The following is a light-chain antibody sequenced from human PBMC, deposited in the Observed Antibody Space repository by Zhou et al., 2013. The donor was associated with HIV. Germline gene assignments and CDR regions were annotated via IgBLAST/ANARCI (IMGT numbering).Light chain of an antibody. V-gene: IGKV1-39*01. CDR1: QGISSY. CDR2: AAS. CDR3: QQSYSTPLT. Sequence: DIQLTQSPSFLSASVGDRVTITCRASQGISSYLAWYQQKPGKAPKLLIYAASSLQSGVPSRFSGSGSGTDFTLTISSLQPEDFATYYCQQSYSTPLTFGGGTQGG. J-gene: IGKJ4*01.